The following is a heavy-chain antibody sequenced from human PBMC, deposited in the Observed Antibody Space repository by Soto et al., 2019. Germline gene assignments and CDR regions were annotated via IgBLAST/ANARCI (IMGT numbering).Heavy chain of an antibody. D-gene: IGHD2-2*01. Sequence: GASVKVSCKASGYTFTSYAMHWMRQAPGQRLEWMGWINAGNGNTKYSQKFQGRVTITRDTSASTAYMELSSLRSEDTAVYYCAREDIVVVPAVPLYYGMDVWGQGTTVTVSS. CDR1: GYTFTSYA. V-gene: IGHV1-3*01. J-gene: IGHJ6*02. CDR3: AREDIVVVPAVPLYYGMDV. CDR2: INAGNGNT.